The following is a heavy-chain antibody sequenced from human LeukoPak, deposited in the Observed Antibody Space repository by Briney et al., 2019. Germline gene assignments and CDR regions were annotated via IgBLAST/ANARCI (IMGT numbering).Heavy chain of an antibody. CDR1: GGSISSGGYS. Sequence: PSETLSLTCAVSGGSISSGGYSWSWIRQPPGKGLEWIGYIYHSGSTYYNPFLKSRVTISVDRSKNQFSLKLSSVTAADTAVYYCAREFVYGSGSYYDYWGQGTLVTVSS. V-gene: IGHV4-30-2*01. CDR2: IYHSGST. D-gene: IGHD3-10*01. CDR3: AREFVYGSGSYYDY. J-gene: IGHJ4*02.